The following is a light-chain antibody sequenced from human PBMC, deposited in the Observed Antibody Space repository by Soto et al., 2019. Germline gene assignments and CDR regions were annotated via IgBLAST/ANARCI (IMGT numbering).Light chain of an antibody. J-gene: IGLJ1*01. Sequence: QSALTQPASVSGSPGQSITISCTGTSSDVGSYNLVSWYQQHPGKAPKLMIYEGSKRPSGVSNRFSGSKSCNTASLTIPWLQAEDEADYYCCSYAGSSSYGFGTGTKVTVL. V-gene: IGLV2-23*01. CDR2: EGS. CDR1: SSDVGSYNL. CDR3: CSYAGSSSYG.